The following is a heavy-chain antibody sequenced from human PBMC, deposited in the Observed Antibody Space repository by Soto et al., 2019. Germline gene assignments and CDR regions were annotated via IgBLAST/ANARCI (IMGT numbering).Heavy chain of an antibody. CDR3: AKWRDGWFDA. CDR2: ISYYGSNK. V-gene: IGHV3-30*18. Sequence: QGQLVESGGGVVQPGRSLRLSCAASGLTFSSYCMHWVRQAPGKGLEWVAVISYYGSNKYYADSVKGRFTIYRDNSKNTLYLQMNSLRAEETAVSYCAKWRDGWFDAWGQGTLVTVSS. CDR1: GLTFSSYC. J-gene: IGHJ5*01.